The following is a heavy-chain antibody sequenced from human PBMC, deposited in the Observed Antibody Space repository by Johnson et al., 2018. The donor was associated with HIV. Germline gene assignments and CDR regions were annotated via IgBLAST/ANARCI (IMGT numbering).Heavy chain of an antibody. J-gene: IGHJ3*02. CDR1: GFTFSSYW. Sequence: VQLVESGGGLVQPGGSLRLSCAASGFTFSSYWMSWVRQAPGKGLEWVANIKQDGSEKYYVDSVKGRFTISRDNAKNSLYLQMNSLRAEDTAVYYCARERSIAASPALDIWGQGTMVTVSS. CDR3: ARERSIAASPALDI. D-gene: IGHD6-6*01. CDR2: IKQDGSEK. V-gene: IGHV3-7*05.